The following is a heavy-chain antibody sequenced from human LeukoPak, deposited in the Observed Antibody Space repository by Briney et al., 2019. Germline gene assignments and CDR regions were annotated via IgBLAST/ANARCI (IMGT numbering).Heavy chain of an antibody. J-gene: IGHJ4*02. CDR3: ARGYCTGGTCYSGDY. V-gene: IGHV3-72*01. CDR2: SRNKAQSYTT. D-gene: IGHD2-15*01. CDR1: GFTFSDHY. Sequence: PGGSLRLSCAASGFTFSDHYMDWVRQAPGKGPEWVARSRNKAQSYTTEYAAAVKGRFTISRDDSKNSLYLQVTSLKTEDTALYYCARGYCTGGTCYSGDYWGQGTLVTVSS.